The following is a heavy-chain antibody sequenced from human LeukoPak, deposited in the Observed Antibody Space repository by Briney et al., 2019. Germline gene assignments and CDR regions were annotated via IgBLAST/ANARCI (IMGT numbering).Heavy chain of an antibody. V-gene: IGHV4-34*01. CDR1: GGSFSGYY. CDR3: ARVEMATMD. CDR2: INHSGST. J-gene: IGHJ4*02. Sequence: SETLSLTCAVYGGSFSGYYWSWIRQPPGKGLEWIGEINHSGSTNYNPSLKSRVTISVDTSKNQFSQKLSSVTAADTAVYYCARVEMATMDWGQGTLVTVSS. D-gene: IGHD5-24*01.